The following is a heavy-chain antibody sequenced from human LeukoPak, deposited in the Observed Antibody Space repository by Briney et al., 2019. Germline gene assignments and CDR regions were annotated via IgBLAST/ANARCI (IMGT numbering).Heavy chain of an antibody. CDR2: INHSGST. CDR1: GGSISSGSYY. J-gene: IGHJ4*02. Sequence: SETLSLTCTVSGGSISSGSYYWSWIRQPAGKGLEWIGEINHSGSTNYNPSLKSRVTISVDTSKNQFSLKLSSVTAADTAVYYCARSSRWELLPPLDYWGQGTLVTVSS. CDR3: ARSSRWELLPPLDY. V-gene: IGHV4-61*10. D-gene: IGHD1-26*01.